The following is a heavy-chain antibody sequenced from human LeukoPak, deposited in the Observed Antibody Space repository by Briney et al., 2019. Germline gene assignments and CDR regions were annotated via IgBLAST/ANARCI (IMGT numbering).Heavy chain of an antibody. CDR3: ARVVRAAAVNWFDP. J-gene: IGHJ5*02. Sequence: GGSLRLSCVASGFTFSSYGMHWVRQAPGKGLEWVAVIWYDGRNKYYGDSVKGRFTISRDNSKNTLYLQMNSLRAEDTAVYYCARVVRAAAVNWFDPWGQGTLVTVSS. D-gene: IGHD6-13*01. V-gene: IGHV3-33*01. CDR1: GFTFSSYG. CDR2: IWYDGRNK.